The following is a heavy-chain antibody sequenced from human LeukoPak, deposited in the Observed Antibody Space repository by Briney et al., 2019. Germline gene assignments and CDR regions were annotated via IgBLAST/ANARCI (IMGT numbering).Heavy chain of an antibody. CDR3: AKDDDYSNYGSMDV. J-gene: IGHJ6*02. V-gene: IGHV3-21*04. CDR1: GFTFSGHT. Sequence: GGSLRLSCAASGFTFSGHTMNWVRQAPGKGLEWVSLISSSSSYIKYADSVKGRFTISRDNSKNTLYLQMNSLRAEDTAVYYCAKDDDYSNYGSMDVWGQGTTVTVSS. D-gene: IGHD4-11*01. CDR2: ISSSSSYI.